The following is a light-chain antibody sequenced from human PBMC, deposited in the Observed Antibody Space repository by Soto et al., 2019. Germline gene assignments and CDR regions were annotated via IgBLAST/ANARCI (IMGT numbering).Light chain of an antibody. V-gene: IGLV2-23*01. CDR3: CSYAGSRTYV. CDR2: EGS. J-gene: IGLJ1*01. Sequence: QSALTQPASVSGSTGQSITISCTGTSSDVGSYNLVSWYQQHPGKAPKLMIYEGSARPSGVSNRFSGSKSGNTASLTISGLQAEDEADYYCCSYAGSRTYVFGTGTKLTVL. CDR1: SSDVGSYNL.